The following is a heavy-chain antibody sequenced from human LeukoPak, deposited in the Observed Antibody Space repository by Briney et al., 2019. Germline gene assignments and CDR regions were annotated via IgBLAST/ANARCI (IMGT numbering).Heavy chain of an antibody. D-gene: IGHD3-16*02. J-gene: IGHJ4*02. V-gene: IGHV1-69*02. CDR1: GGTLSSHS. CDR2: IIPSLGIA. CDR3: ASPRRGDYVWGGYRYFDYFDY. Sequence: SVNVPYKASGGTLSSHSISWVRQAPGQGREWMGRIIPSLGIANYAQKFEGRDTITVDKSASTDYMELSSLRSEDTAVYYCASPRRGDYVWGGYRYFDYFDYWGQGTLVTVSS.